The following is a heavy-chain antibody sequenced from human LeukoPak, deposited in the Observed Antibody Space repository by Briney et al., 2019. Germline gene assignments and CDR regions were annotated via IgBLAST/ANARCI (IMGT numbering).Heavy chain of an antibody. J-gene: IGHJ4*02. Sequence: GGSLRLSCSASGFTFSCYPMHWVRQAPGKGLEYVSAISGNGGSTYYADSVKGRFTISRDNSKNTLYLQMSSLRTEDTAVYYCVKAQYDFWSGLDYWGQGTLVTVSS. CDR1: GFTFSCYP. D-gene: IGHD3-3*01. CDR2: ISGNGGST. CDR3: VKAQYDFWSGLDY. V-gene: IGHV3-64D*09.